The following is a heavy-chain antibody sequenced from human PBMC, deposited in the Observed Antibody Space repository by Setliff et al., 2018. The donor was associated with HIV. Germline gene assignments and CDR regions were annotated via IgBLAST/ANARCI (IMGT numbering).Heavy chain of an antibody. Sequence: PGGSLRLSCTASGFSFSAYAMSWVRRAPGKGLEWLSVVLRGGSPTYYADSVKGRFTISRDDSKNTVYLEMRSLRAEDTAVYFCAKYTRGGSILYYMDVRGKGTTVTVSS. CDR3: AKYTRGGSILYYMDV. CDR1: GFSFSAYA. D-gene: IGHD1-1*01. J-gene: IGHJ6*03. CDR2: VLRGGSPT. V-gene: IGHV3-23*03.